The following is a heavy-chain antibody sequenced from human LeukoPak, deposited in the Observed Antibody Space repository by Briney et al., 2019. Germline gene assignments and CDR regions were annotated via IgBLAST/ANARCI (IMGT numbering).Heavy chain of an antibody. J-gene: IGHJ4*02. Sequence: GGSLRLSCAASGLTLNNYAMSWVRQAPGKWLEWVSAISGTGDSTSYADSVKGRFTISRDNSKSTSYLQMKSLRAEDTALYFCAKGWGSYESSLRGHFDYWGQGTLVTVSS. CDR1: GLTLNNYA. CDR2: ISGTGDST. D-gene: IGHD3-22*01. V-gene: IGHV3-23*01. CDR3: AKGWGSYESSLRGHFDY.